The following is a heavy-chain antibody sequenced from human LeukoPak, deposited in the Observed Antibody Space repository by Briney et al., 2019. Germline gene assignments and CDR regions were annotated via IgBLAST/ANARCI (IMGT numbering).Heavy chain of an antibody. CDR3: AREGKITMVRGVIRYYYMDV. V-gene: IGHV4-61*02. CDR2: IFTSGST. D-gene: IGHD3-10*01. Sequence: SETLSLTCTVSGGSISSGSYYWSWIRQPAGKGLEWIGRIFTSGSTKYNPSLKSRVTISVDTSKNQFSLRLSSVTAADTAVYYCAREGKITMVRGVIRYYYMDVWGKGTTVTISS. CDR1: GGSISSGSYY. J-gene: IGHJ6*03.